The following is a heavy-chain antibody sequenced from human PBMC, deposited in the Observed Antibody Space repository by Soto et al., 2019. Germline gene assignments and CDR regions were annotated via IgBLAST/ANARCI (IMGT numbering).Heavy chain of an antibody. J-gene: IGHJ4*02. CDR3: STAGQWYFWTASYFEH. V-gene: IGHV3-15*01. CDR1: GLSVTNAW. Sequence: KPGGSLRLSCAASGLSVTNAWLSWFRQTPGKGPEWVGRSTHQTGRGETIQYAASVNGRFIISRDDSKDLLYLDMNSLKTDDTGVYYCSTAGQWYFWTASYFEHWGQGTPVPVSS. CDR2: STHQTGRGETI. D-gene: IGHD3-3*01.